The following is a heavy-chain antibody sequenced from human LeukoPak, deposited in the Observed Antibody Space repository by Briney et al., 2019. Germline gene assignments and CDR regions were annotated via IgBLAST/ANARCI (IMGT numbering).Heavy chain of an antibody. CDR1: GGSISSSNW. J-gene: IGHJ2*01. CDR2: IYHSGST. D-gene: IGHD3-3*01. Sequence: SGTLSLTCAVSGGSISSSNWWSWVRQPPGKGLEWIGEIYHSGSTNYNPSLKSRVTISVDRSKNQFSLKLSSVTAADTAVYYCARFPTTSGVVIRPRWYFDLWGRGTLVTVSS. V-gene: IGHV4-4*02. CDR3: ARFPTTSGVVIRPRWYFDL.